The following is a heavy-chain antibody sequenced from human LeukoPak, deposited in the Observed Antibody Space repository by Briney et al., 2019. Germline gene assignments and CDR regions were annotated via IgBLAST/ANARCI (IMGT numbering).Heavy chain of an antibody. CDR2: ISGSGGST. Sequence: GGSLRLSCAASGFPFDDYAMHWVRQAPGKGLEWVSAISGSGGSTYYADSVKGRFTISRDNSKNTLYLQMNSLRAEDTAVYYCAKDPDFWSGNYFDYWGQGTLVTVSS. V-gene: IGHV3-23*01. CDR3: AKDPDFWSGNYFDY. D-gene: IGHD3-3*01. CDR1: GFPFDDYA. J-gene: IGHJ4*02.